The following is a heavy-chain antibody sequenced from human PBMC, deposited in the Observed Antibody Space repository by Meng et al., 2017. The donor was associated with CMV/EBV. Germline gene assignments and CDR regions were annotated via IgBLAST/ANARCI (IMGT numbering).Heavy chain of an antibody. D-gene: IGHD6-13*01. J-gene: IGHJ4*02. CDR2: ISDSGGIT. CDR1: EFTFSSYA. CDR3: AKGRSIEAPGTRYFDC. Sequence: GESLKISCAASEFTFSSYAMNWVRQAPGKGLEWVSIISDSGGITYYADSVEGRFTISRDNSKNTLYLQMNSLRAEDTAVYYCAKGRSIEAPGTRYFDCWGQGTLVTVPQ. V-gene: IGHV3-23*01.